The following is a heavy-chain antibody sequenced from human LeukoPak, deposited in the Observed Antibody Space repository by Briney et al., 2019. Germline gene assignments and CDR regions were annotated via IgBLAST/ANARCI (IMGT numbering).Heavy chain of an antibody. CDR2: IYYSGST. J-gene: IGHJ6*02. Sequence: SQTLSLTCTVSGVSISSGDYYWSWIRQPPGKGLEWIGYIYYSGSTYYNPSLKSRVTISVDTSKNQFSLKLSSVTAADTAVYYCARAPYYHYGMDVWGQGTTVTVSS. V-gene: IGHV4-30-4*01. CDR3: ARAPYYHYGMDV. CDR1: GVSISSGDYY.